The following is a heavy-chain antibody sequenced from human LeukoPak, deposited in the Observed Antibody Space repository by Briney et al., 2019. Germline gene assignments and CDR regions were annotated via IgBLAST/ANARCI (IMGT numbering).Heavy chain of an antibody. D-gene: IGHD4-23*01. CDR3: AKDDGGNLPTAFYI. CDR1: GFTFSTYV. V-gene: IGHV3-23*01. CDR2: TSGNGGST. J-gene: IGHJ3*02. Sequence: GGSLRLSCAASGFTFSTYVMSWVRQAPGKGLEWVSATSGNGGSTNYAEFVTGRFTISRDNSKNTLYLQMNGLRAEDTAAYYCAKDDGGNLPTAFYIWGQGTTVTVSS.